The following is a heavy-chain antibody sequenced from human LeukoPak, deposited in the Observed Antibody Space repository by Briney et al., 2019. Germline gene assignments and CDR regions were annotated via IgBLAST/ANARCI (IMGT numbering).Heavy chain of an antibody. J-gene: IGHJ4*02. D-gene: IGHD2/OR15-2a*01. CDR3: ARAPLTTYPW. CDR2: INVVNDNT. Sequence: ASVKVSCKTSGYDFTSYAMHWVRQAPGQGLEWMGWINVVNDNTKLSQKFQGRVTITSDTSASTAYMEMSSLRFDDTAVYYCARAPLTTYPWWGQGTLVTVSS. V-gene: IGHV1-3*01. CDR1: GYDFTSYA.